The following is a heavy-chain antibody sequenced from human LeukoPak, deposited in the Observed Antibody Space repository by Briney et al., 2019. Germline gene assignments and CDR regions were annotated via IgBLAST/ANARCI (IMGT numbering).Heavy chain of an antibody. CDR2: IYYSGST. CDR3: ARISGYSYGYWGWFDP. Sequence: SETLSPTCTVSGGSISSYYWSWIRQPPGKGLEWIGYIYYSGSTNYNPSLKSRVTISVDTSKNQFSLKLSSVTAADTAVYYCARISGYSYGYWGWFDPWGQGTLVTVSS. D-gene: IGHD5-18*01. CDR1: GGSISSYY. J-gene: IGHJ5*02. V-gene: IGHV4-59*01.